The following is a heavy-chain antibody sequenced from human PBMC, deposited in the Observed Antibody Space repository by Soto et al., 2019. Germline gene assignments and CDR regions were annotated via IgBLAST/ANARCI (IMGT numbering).Heavy chain of an antibody. CDR3: AKSMVRGVNYYGMDV. Sequence: GGSLRLSCAASGFTFSSYAMSWVRQAPGKGLEWVSAISGSGCSTYYADSVKGRFTISRDNSKNTLYLQMNSLRAEDTAVYYCAKSMVRGVNYYGMDVWGQGTTATVSS. J-gene: IGHJ6*02. D-gene: IGHD3-10*01. CDR1: GFTFSSYA. CDR2: ISGSGCST. V-gene: IGHV3-23*01.